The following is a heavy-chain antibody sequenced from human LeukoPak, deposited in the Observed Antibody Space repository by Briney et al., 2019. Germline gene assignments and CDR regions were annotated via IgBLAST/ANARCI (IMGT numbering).Heavy chain of an antibody. CDR3: ARDATILGVAIDY. J-gene: IGHJ4*02. CDR2: IYYSGST. V-gene: IGHV4-59*01. D-gene: IGHD3-3*01. Sequence: SETLSLTCTVSGGSISSYYWSWIRQPPGKGLEWIGYIYYSGSTNYNPSLKRRVTTSVDTSTNQFSLKLSSVTAADTAVYYCARDATILGVAIDYWGQGTLVTVSS. CDR1: GGSISSYY.